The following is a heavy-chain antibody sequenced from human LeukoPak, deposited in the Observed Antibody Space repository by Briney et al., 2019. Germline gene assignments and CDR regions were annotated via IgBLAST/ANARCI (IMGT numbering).Heavy chain of an antibody. CDR2: IYHSGST. CDR1: GYSISSGYY. CDR3: ARYALATIIMRGYFDY. V-gene: IGHV4-38-2*02. J-gene: IGHJ4*02. Sequence: SETLSLTCTVSGYSISSGYYWGWIRQPPGKGLEWIGSIYHSGSTYYNPSFKSRVTISVDTSKNQFSLKLSSVTAADTAVYYCARYALATIIMRGYFDYWGQGTLVTVSS. D-gene: IGHD5-24*01.